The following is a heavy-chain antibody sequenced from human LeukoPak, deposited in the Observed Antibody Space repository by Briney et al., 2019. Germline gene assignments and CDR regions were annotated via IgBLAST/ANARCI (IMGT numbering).Heavy chain of an antibody. J-gene: IGHJ5*02. V-gene: IGHV3-7*05. CDR2: IKQDGSEK. Sequence: PGGSLRLSCAASGFNFNLFWMTWVRQAPGKGLQWVANIKQDGSEKYYVDSVKGRFTISRDDAKKTLYLQMNSLRAEDTAVYYCAKGPQRLDPWGQGTLVTVSS. CDR3: AKGPQRLDP. D-gene: IGHD6-25*01. CDR1: GFNFNLFW.